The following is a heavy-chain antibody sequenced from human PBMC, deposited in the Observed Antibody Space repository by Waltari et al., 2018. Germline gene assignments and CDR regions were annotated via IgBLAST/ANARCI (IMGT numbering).Heavy chain of an antibody. CDR3: AREATHSYYYFLDV. Sequence: QVQLVQSGAEVKKPGASVKVSCEASGYTFTGRYLHRGRQAREQGLEWMGRIKPNSGVTDYAQKFQDRGTMTRDTSSSTAYMERSGLRSDDTAVYYCAREATHSYYYFLDVWGKGTTVTVSS. CDR1: GYTFTGRY. J-gene: IGHJ6*03. V-gene: IGHV1-2*06. CDR2: IKPNSGVT.